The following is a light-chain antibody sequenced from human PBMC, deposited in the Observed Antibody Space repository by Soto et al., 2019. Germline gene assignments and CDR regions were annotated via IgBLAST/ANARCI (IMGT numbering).Light chain of an antibody. J-gene: IGKJ2*01. Sequence: DIQLTQSPSFLSASVGDRVTITCRASQGISSFLAWYQQKPGKAPKLLISAASTLQSGVPSRFSGSGSGTEFTLTICSLQPEDFATYYCQQLNSHPPTFGQGTKLEIK. CDR2: AAS. V-gene: IGKV1-9*01. CDR3: QQLNSHPPT. CDR1: QGISSF.